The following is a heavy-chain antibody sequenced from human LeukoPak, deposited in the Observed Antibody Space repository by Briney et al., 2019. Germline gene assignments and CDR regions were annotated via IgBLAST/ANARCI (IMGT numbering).Heavy chain of an antibody. D-gene: IGHD2-2*01. J-gene: IGHJ6*02. CDR3: AREKVVVVPAAMAYYYYYGMDV. CDR2: IKQDGSEK. CDR1: GFTFSSYW. Sequence: SGGSLRLSCAASGFTFSSYWMSWVRQAPGKGLEWVANIKQDGSEKYYVDSVKGRFTFSRDNAKNSLYLQMNSLRAEDTAVYYCAREKVVVVPAAMAYYYYYGMDVWGQGTTVTVSS. V-gene: IGHV3-7*03.